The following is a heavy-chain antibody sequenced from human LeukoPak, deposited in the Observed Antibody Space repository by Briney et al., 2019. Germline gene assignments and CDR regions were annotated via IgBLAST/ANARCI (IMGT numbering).Heavy chain of an antibody. V-gene: IGHV4-59*01. CDR1: GGSISSYY. J-gene: IGHJ5*02. CDR3: ARDLDNWFDP. CDR2: IYYSGST. Sequence: SETLSLTCTVSGGSISSYYWSWIRQPPGKGLEWIGYIYYSGSTNYNPSLKSRDTISVDTSKNQFSLKLSSVTAADTAVYYCARDLDNWFDPWGQGTLVTVSS.